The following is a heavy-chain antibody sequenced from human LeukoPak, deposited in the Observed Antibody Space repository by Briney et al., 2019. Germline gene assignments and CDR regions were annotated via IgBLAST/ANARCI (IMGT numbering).Heavy chain of an antibody. Sequence: GGSLRLSCAASGFTFSSYAMSWVRQAPGKGLEWVSAISGSGGSTYYADSVKGQFTISRDNSKNTLYLQMNSLRAEDTAVYYCARWRDGDYVWGSYRRPGVFDYWGQGTLVTVSS. J-gene: IGHJ4*02. V-gene: IGHV3-23*01. D-gene: IGHD3-16*02. CDR3: ARWRDGDYVWGSYRRPGVFDY. CDR2: ISGSGGST. CDR1: GFTFSSYA.